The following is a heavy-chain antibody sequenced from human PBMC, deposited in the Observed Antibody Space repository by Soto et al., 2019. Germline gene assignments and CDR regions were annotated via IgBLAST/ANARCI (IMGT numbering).Heavy chain of an antibody. V-gene: IGHV3-23*01. Sequence: GGSLRLSCAASGFTFSSYAMSWVRQAPGKGLEWVSAISGSGGSTYNADAVKGRFTISRDNSKNTLYLQMNSLRAEDTAVYYCAKRTGYSYGYDYWGQGTLVTVSS. CDR2: ISGSGGST. D-gene: IGHD5-18*01. CDR3: AKRTGYSYGYDY. J-gene: IGHJ4*02. CDR1: GFTFSSYA.